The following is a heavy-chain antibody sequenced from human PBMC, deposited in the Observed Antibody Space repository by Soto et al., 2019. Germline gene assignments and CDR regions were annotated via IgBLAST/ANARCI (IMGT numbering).Heavy chain of an antibody. D-gene: IGHD6-13*01. J-gene: IGHJ5*02. CDR2: IIPIFGTA. CDR3: ARDREQQRFDP. V-gene: IGHV1-69*01. CDR1: GGTFSSYA. Sequence: QVQLVQSGAELKKPGSSVKVSCKASGGTFSSYAISWVRQAPGQGLEWMGGIIPIFGTAKYAQKLQGRVTITADEYTSTAYMELSSLRYEDTALYYCARDREQQRFDPWGQGTLVNVSS.